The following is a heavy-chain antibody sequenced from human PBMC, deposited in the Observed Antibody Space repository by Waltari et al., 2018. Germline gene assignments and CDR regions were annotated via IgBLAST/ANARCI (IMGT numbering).Heavy chain of an antibody. J-gene: IGHJ3*02. CDR1: GFPFSRYG. V-gene: IGHV3-33*01. CDR2: IWYDGSNK. CDR3: ARDLSSGSSAFDI. D-gene: IGHD3-16*02. Sequence: QVQLVESGGGVVQPGRSLRLSCAASGFPFSRYGLHVVRQAPGMGLEWVAVIWYDGSNKFYADSLKGRFTISRDNSKNTLYLQMNSVRAEDTAVYYCARDLSSGSSAFDIWGQGTMVTVSS.